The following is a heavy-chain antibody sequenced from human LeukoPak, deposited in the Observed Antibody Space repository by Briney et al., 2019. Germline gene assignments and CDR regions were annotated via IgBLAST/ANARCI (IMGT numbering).Heavy chain of an antibody. V-gene: IGHV3-74*01. Sequence: PGGSLRLSCAASGFTFSSYWMHWVRQAPGKGLVWVSRINSDGSSTSYADSVKGRFTISRDNANNTLYLQMNSLRAEDTDVYYCARDVIGYSYGPNWFDPWGQGTLVTVSS. CDR3: ARDVIGYSYGPNWFDP. J-gene: IGHJ5*02. D-gene: IGHD5-18*01. CDR2: INSDGSST. CDR1: GFTFSSYW.